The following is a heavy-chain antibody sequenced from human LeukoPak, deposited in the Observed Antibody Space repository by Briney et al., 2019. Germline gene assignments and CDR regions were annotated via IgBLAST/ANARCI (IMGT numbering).Heavy chain of an antibody. J-gene: IGHJ5*02. CDR2: ISSSGSTI. V-gene: IGHV3-11*01. Sequence: GGSLRLSCAASGFTFSDYYMSWTRQAPGKGLEWVSYISSSGSTIYYADSVKGRFTISRDNAKNSLYLQMNSLRAEDTAVYYCAKDLSALHDYGNLDPWGQGTLVTVSS. D-gene: IGHD4-11*01. CDR1: GFTFSDYY. CDR3: AKDLSALHDYGNLDP.